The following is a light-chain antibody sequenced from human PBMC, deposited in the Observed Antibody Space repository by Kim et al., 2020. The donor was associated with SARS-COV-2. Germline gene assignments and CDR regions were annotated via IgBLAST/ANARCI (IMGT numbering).Light chain of an antibody. CDR2: EDN. Sequence: GKTITISCTLTSGYIASDYVQWYQQRPGSAPPTVIYEDNLRPSGVPDRFSGSIDSSSNSASLTISGLKTEDEAVYYCQSYAGSAWVFGGGTKLTVL. J-gene: IGLJ3*02. CDR1: SGYIASDY. CDR3: QSYAGSAWV. V-gene: IGLV6-57*03.